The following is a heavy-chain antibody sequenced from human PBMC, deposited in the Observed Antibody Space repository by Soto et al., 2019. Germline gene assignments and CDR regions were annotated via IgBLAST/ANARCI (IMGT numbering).Heavy chain of an antibody. V-gene: IGHV4-59*01. CDR1: GGSISSYY. CDR2: IYYSGST. Sequence: SETLSLTCTDSGGSISSYYWSWIRQPPEKRLEWIGYIYYSGSTNYNPSLKSRVTISVDTSKNQFSLKLSSVTAADTAVYYCARRGIAVAGTYYYYYYMDVWGKGTTVTVSS. J-gene: IGHJ6*03. D-gene: IGHD6-19*01. CDR3: ARRGIAVAGTYYYYYYMDV.